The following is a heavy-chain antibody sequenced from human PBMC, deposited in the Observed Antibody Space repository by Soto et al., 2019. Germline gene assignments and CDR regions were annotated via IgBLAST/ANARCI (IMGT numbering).Heavy chain of an antibody. J-gene: IGHJ6*02. CDR3: ARGFGGYDFWSGYYTANVYGMDV. CDR1: GGSFSGYY. D-gene: IGHD3-3*01. CDR2: INHSGST. Sequence: PSETLSLTCAVYGGSFSGYYWGWIRQPPGKGLEWIGEINHSGSTNYNPSLKSRVTISVDTSKNQFSLKLSSVTAADTAVYYCARGFGGYDFWSGYYTANVYGMDVWGQGXTVTVYS. V-gene: IGHV4-34*01.